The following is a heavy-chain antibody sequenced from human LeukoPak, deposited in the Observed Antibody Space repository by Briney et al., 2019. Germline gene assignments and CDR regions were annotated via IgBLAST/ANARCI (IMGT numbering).Heavy chain of an antibody. CDR3: ARDDDYYCSGTLGY. Sequence: GASVKVSCKASGYTFTSYDINWVRQATGQGLEWMGWMNPNSGNTGYAQKFQGRVTMTRNTSISTAYMELSSLRSEDTAVYYCARDDDYYCSGTLGYWGQGTLVTVSS. V-gene: IGHV1-8*01. CDR1: GYTFTSYD. CDR2: MNPNSGNT. J-gene: IGHJ4*02. D-gene: IGHD3-10*01.